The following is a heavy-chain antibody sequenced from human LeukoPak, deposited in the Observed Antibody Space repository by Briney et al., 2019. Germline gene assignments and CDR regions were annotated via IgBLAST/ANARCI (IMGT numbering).Heavy chain of an antibody. CDR3: AKVFGSGSYFVYQYYFDY. Sequence: GGSLRLSCAASGFTFSSYAIHWVRQAPGKGLEWVAVISYDGSKKNYADSVKGRFTISRDNSKNTLYLQMNSLRAEDTAVYYCAKVFGSGSYFVYQYYFDYWGQGTLVTVSS. CDR2: ISYDGSKK. V-gene: IGHV3-30*04. CDR1: GFTFSSYA. D-gene: IGHD3-10*01. J-gene: IGHJ4*02.